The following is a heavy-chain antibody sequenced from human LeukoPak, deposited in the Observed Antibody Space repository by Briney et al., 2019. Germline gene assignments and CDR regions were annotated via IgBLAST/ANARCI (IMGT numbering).Heavy chain of an antibody. V-gene: IGHV3-30*18. J-gene: IGHJ4*02. Sequence: GGSLRLSCAASGFTFSSYGMHWVRQAPGKGLEWVAVISYDGSNKYYADSVKGRFTISRDNSKNTLYLQTNSLRAEDTAVYYCAKGYIDYGDYISPLDYWGQGTLVTVSS. CDR3: AKGYIDYGDYISPLDY. CDR1: GFTFSSYG. D-gene: IGHD4-17*01. CDR2: ISYDGSNK.